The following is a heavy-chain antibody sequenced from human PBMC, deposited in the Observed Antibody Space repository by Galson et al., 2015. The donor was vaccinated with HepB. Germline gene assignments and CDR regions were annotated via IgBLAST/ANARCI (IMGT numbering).Heavy chain of an antibody. Sequence: SVKVSCKASGYIFTDFGISWVRQAPGQGLEWMGWISAYNGNMKYAQNLQGRVSMTTGTSTSTAYMELRSLRSDDTAVYYCARDPGIAAAGRFFDYWGQGTLVTVSS. J-gene: IGHJ4*02. V-gene: IGHV1-18*04. D-gene: IGHD6-13*01. CDR2: ISAYNGNM. CDR3: ARDPGIAAAGRFFDY. CDR1: GYIFTDFG.